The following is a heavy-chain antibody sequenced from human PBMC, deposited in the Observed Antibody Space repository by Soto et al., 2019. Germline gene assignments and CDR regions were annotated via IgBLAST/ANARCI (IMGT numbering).Heavy chain of an antibody. Sequence: SETLSLTCTVSGGSISSSSYYWGWIRQPPGKGLEWIGSIYYSGNAYYNPSLKSRVTISVDTSKSQFSLNLSSVTAADTAVYYCARQLSGFDPWGQGTLVTVSS. V-gene: IGHV4-39*01. D-gene: IGHD2-15*01. CDR2: IYYSGNA. J-gene: IGHJ5*02. CDR1: GGSISSSSYY. CDR3: ARQLSGFDP.